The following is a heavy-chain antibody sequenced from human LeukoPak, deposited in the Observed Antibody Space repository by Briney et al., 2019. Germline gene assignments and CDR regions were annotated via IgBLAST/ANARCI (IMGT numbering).Heavy chain of an antibody. CDR3: GRDPNGDYVGAFEF. J-gene: IGHJ3*01. CDR1: GFPFSDYA. CDR2: IKGSGGGS. D-gene: IGHD4-17*01. V-gene: IGHV3-23*01. Sequence: GGSLRLFCEASGFPFSDYAMTWVRQAPGKGLEWVSSIKGSGGGSSYADSVKGRFTMTRDNSKSTLYLQMNSLRAGDTAVYFCGRDPNGDYVGAFEFWGQGTLVTVSS.